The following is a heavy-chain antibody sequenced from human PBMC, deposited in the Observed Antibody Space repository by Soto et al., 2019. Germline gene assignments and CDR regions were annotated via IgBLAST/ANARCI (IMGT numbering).Heavy chain of an antibody. J-gene: IGHJ6*02. CDR1: GGSFSGYY. D-gene: IGHD2-8*01. CDR3: AREPAYCTNGVCYNYYYYYGMDV. Sequence: SETLSLTCAVYGGSFSGYYWSWIRQPPGKGLEWIGEINHSGSTNYNPSLKSRVTISVDTSKNQFSLKLSSATAADTAVYYCAREPAYCTNGVCYNYYYYYGMDVWGQGTTVTVSS. CDR2: INHSGST. V-gene: IGHV4-34*01.